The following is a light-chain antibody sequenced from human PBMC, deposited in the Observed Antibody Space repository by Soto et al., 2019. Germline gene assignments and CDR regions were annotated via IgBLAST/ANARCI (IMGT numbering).Light chain of an antibody. V-gene: IGKV3-20*01. Sequence: IVLTQSTGTLSLSPGERATLSCRASQSVSSTYLAWYQQKPGQPPRLLIYGASSRATGIPDRFSGSGSGTYFTLTITRLESEYFAVYYFQQYGSSPVTFGQGTRLDIK. CDR2: GAS. CDR1: QSVSSTY. CDR3: QQYGSSPVT. J-gene: IGKJ5*01.